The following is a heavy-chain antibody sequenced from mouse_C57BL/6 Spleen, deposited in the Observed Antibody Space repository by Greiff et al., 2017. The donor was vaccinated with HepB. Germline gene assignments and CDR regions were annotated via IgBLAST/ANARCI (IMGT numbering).Heavy chain of an antibody. CDR3: ARYVSSYVWYFDV. CDR1: GYSITSGYY. Sequence: EVKLVESGPGLVKPSQSLSLTCSVTGYSITSGYYWNWIRQFPGNKLEWMGYISYDGSNNYNPSLKNRISITRDTSKNQFFLKLNSVTTEDTATYYCARYVSSYVWYFDVWGTGTTVTVSS. CDR2: ISYDGSN. J-gene: IGHJ1*03. D-gene: IGHD1-1*01. V-gene: IGHV3-6*01.